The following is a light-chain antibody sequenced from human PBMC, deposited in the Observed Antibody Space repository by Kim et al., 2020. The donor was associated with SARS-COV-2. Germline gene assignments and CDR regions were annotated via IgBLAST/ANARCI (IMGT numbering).Light chain of an antibody. CDR1: QSVRSRL. J-gene: IGKJ1*01. CDR2: GAS. CDR3: QQYGSSPRT. V-gene: IGKV3-20*01. Sequence: EIVLTQSPGTLSLSPGERVTLSCRASQSVRSRLLAWYQQKPGQPPRLLIYGASTRAAGTPDRFSGSGSGTDFTLTISRLEPEDFAVYFCQQYGSSPRTFGRGTKVDIK.